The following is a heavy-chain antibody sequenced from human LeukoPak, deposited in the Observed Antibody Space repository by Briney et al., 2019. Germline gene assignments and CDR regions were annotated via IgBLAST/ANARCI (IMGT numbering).Heavy chain of an antibody. J-gene: IGHJ4*02. CDR2: MNPNSGNT. Sequence: ASVKVSCKASGYTFTGYYMHWVRQAPGQGLEWMGWMNPNSGNTGYAQKFQGRVTMTRNTSTSTAYMELSSLRSEDTAVYYCAREGPYGSGSYDYWGQGTLVTVSS. CDR1: GYTFTGYY. D-gene: IGHD3-10*01. CDR3: AREGPYGSGSYDY. V-gene: IGHV1-8*02.